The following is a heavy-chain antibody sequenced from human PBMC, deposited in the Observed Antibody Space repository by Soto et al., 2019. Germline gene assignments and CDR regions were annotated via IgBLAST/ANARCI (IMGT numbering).Heavy chain of an antibody. J-gene: IGHJ6*04. CDR3: AREKSSYGMEA. V-gene: IGHV1-8*01. CDR2: MNPNSGNT. CDR1: GYTFTSYD. Sequence: QVQLVQSGAEVKTPVASVKVSCKASGYTFTSYDINWVRQATGQGLEWMGWMNPNSGNTGHAQKLQGRVTMNRNTSISTQYMDLSIRRFEDTAVYYCAREKSSYGMEAWGKGTTVTVSS.